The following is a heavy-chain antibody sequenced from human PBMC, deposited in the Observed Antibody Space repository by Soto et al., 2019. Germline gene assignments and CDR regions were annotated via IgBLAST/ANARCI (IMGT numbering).Heavy chain of an antibody. CDR1: GFTFDDYT. Sequence: GGSLRLSCAASGFTFDDYTMHWVRQAPGKGLEWVSLISWDGGSKYYDHSLKGRFTISRDNSKNSLYLQMNSLRTEDTALYYCATIGKYSCSSAFRYYYYGMDVWGQGTTVTVSS. V-gene: IGHV3-43*01. CDR3: ATIGKYSCSSAFRYYYYGMDV. D-gene: IGHD6-6*01. J-gene: IGHJ6*02. CDR2: ISWDGGSK.